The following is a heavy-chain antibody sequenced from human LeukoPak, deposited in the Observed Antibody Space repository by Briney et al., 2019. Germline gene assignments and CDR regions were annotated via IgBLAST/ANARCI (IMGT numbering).Heavy chain of an antibody. V-gene: IGHV3-23*01. CDR2: ISGSGGST. Sequence: KPGGSLRLSCAASGFTFSTYAMSWVRLAPGKGLEWVSGISGSGGSTYYADSVKGQFTSSRDNSNNTLYVQMNSLRVEDTAVYYCAKSGGLSGSGRLAMDVWGQGTTVTVSS. J-gene: IGHJ6*02. D-gene: IGHD3-10*01. CDR3: AKSGGLSGSGRLAMDV. CDR1: GFTFSTYA.